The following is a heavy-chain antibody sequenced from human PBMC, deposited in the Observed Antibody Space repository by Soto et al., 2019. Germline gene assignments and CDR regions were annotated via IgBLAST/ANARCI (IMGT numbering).Heavy chain of an antibody. Sequence: QVQLVQSGAEVKKPGSSVKVSCKASGGTFGSYGINWVRQAPGQGLEWMGGIIPIFGTTNYAQKFQGRLTITADESTGTAYMDLSSLRSEDTAMYYCASDRRTPLDPWGQGTLVTVSS. CDR2: IIPIFGTT. J-gene: IGHJ5*02. CDR1: GGTFGSYG. V-gene: IGHV1-69*12. CDR3: ASDRRTPLDP.